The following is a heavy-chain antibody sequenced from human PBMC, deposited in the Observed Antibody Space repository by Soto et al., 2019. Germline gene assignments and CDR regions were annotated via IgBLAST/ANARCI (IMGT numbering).Heavy chain of an antibody. CDR3: AKGGRQWLVTSDFNY. CDR2: VSHDGRNT. V-gene: IGHV3-30*18. Sequence: VQLVESGGGVVQPGRSLRLSCAASGFTFSDYAMHWVRQAPGKGLEWVAVVSHDGRNTHYADSVKGRFTISRDSSKNTVSLEMTSVRAEDTAFYYCAKGGRQWLVTSDFNYWGQGALVTVSS. J-gene: IGHJ4*02. CDR1: GFTFSDYA. D-gene: IGHD6-19*01.